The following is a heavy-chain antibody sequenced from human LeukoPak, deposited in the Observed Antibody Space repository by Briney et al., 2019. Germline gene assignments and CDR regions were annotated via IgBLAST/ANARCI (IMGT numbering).Heavy chain of an antibody. J-gene: IGHJ4*02. V-gene: IGHV3-21*01. CDR1: GFTFSSYS. D-gene: IGHD5-24*01. Sequence: GGSLRLYCAASGFTFSSYSMKWVRQAPGKGLEWVSSISSSSSYIYYADSVKGRLTISRDNAKNSLYLQMNSLRAEDTAVYYCARTSGRWLQYNYWGQGTLVTVSS. CDR3: ARTSGRWLQYNY. CDR2: ISSSSSYI.